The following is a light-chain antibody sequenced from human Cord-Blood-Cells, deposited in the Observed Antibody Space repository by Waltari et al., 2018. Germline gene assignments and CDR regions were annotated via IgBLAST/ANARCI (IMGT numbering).Light chain of an antibody. J-gene: IGKJ5*01. Sequence: EIVLTQSPATLSLSPGERATLSCRASQSVSSYLAWYQQKPGQAPRLLIYDASNRTTGIPARFSGSGSGTDFTLTIGSLEPEDFAVYDCQQRSNWPPITFGQGTRLEI. CDR2: DAS. CDR3: QQRSNWPPIT. V-gene: IGKV3-11*01. CDR1: QSVSSY.